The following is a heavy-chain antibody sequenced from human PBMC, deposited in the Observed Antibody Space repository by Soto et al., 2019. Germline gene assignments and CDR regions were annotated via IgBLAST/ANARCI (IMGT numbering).Heavy chain of an antibody. V-gene: IGHV1-3*01. CDR2: INAGNGNT. CDR3: AGGGSGSYYIFDY. J-gene: IGHJ4*02. CDR1: GYTFTSYA. D-gene: IGHD1-26*01. Sequence: QVQLVQSGAEVKKPGASVKVSCKASGYTFTSYAMHWVRQAPGQRLEWMGWINAGNGNTKYSQKFQGRVTITRDTSASTAYMGLGSLRSEDTAVYYCAGGGSGSYYIFDYWGQGTLVTVSS.